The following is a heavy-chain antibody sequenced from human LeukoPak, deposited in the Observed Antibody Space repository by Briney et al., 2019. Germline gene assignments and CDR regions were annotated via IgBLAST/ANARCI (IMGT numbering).Heavy chain of an antibody. J-gene: IGHJ3*02. CDR2: MSYDGSNK. CDR3: ARAQDYDSSGYVDAFDM. CDR1: GFTFRSYA. Sequence: GGSLRLSCAASGFTFRSYAMHWVRQAPGKGLEWVAVMSYDGSNKYYTDSVKGRFTISRDNSKNTLFLQMNTLRAEDTAVYYCARAQDYDSSGYVDAFDMWGQGTMVTVSS. V-gene: IGHV3-30-3*01. D-gene: IGHD3-22*01.